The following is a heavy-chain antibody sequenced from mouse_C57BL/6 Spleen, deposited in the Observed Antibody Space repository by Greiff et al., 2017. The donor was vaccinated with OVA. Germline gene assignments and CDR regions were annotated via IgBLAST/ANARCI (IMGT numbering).Heavy chain of an antibody. CDR2: IHPNSGST. J-gene: IGHJ2*01. CDR3: ARSANWGFDY. Sequence: QVQLQQPGAELVKPGASVKLSCKASGYTFTSYWMHWVKQRPGQGLEWIGMIHPNSGSTNYNEKLKSKATLTVDKSSSTAYMQLSSLTSEDSAVYYCARSANWGFDYWGQGTTLTVSS. D-gene: IGHD4-1*01. CDR1: GYTFTSYW. V-gene: IGHV1-64*01.